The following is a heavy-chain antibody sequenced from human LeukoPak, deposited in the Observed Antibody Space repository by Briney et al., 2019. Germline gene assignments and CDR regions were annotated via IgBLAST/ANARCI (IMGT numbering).Heavy chain of an antibody. CDR2: INGDGRNI. CDR1: GFTFSSYW. J-gene: IGHJ6*02. V-gene: IGHV3-74*01. Sequence: GGSLRLSCVASGFTFSSYWMQWARQDPRKGLVWVSRINGDGRNINYADSVRGRFTISRDNAKNTLYLQMNTLRVEDTAVYYCTRDLMDYDLSTGLHHYYMDVWGQGTTVTVSS. CDR3: TRDLMDYDLSTGLHHYYMDV. D-gene: IGHD3-9*01.